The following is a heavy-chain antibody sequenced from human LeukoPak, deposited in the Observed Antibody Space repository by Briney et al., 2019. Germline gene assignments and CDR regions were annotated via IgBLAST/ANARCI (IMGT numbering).Heavy chain of an antibody. D-gene: IGHD3-10*01. V-gene: IGHV1-69*04. CDR1: GYTFTSYG. Sequence: SVKVSCKASGYTFTSYGISWVRQAPGQGLEWMGRIIPILGIANYAQKFQGRVTITADKSTSTAYMELSSLRSEDTAVYYCAREAMVRGVYYYGMDVWGQGTTVTVSS. CDR3: AREAMVRGVYYYGMDV. CDR2: IIPILGIA. J-gene: IGHJ6*02.